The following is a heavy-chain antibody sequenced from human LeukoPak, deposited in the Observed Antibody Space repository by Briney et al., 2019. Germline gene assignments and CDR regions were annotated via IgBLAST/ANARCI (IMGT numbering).Heavy chain of an antibody. V-gene: IGHV3-23*01. Sequence: PGGSLRLSCAASGFTFSSYAMSWVGQAPGKGLEWASGISGSGGSTDYAGSLKGRFTISRDNSKNTLYLQMNSLRAEDTAVYYCAKTPVRRFPLYFDYWGQGTLVTVSS. D-gene: IGHD3-3*01. CDR3: AKTPVRRFPLYFDY. CDR1: GFTFSSYA. CDR2: ISGSGGST. J-gene: IGHJ4*02.